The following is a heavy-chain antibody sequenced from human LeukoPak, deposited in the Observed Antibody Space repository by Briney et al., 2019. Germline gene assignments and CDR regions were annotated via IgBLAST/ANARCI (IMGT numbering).Heavy chain of an antibody. J-gene: IGHJ4*02. V-gene: IGHV1-46*01. CDR3: ASVGGYSGYDGTFDY. Sequence: ASVKVSCKASGGTFSSYTISWVRQAPGQGLEWMGIINPSGGSTSYAQKFQGRVTMTRDMSTSTVYMELSSLRSEDTAVYYCASVGGYSGYDGTFDYWGQGTLVTVSS. CDR2: INPSGGST. CDR1: GGTFSSYT. D-gene: IGHD5-12*01.